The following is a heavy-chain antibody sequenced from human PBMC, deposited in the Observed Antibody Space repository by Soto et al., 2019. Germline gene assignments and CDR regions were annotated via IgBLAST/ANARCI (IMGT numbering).Heavy chain of an antibody. V-gene: IGHV1-46*03. Sequence: QVQLVQSGAEVKKPGASVKVSCKASGYTFTSYYMHWVRQAPGQGLEWMGIINPSGGSTIYAQKFQARVTMTTDTSTITVYMELSSLRSADTAVYYCARVYCSGGSCYSIDYWGQRTLVTVSS. CDR2: INPSGGST. CDR1: GYTFTSYY. CDR3: ARVYCSGGSCYSIDY. J-gene: IGHJ4*02. D-gene: IGHD2-15*01.